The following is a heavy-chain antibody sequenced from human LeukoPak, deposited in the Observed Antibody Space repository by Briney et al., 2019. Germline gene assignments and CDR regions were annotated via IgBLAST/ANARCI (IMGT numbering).Heavy chain of an antibody. Sequence: ASVKVYCKTSGYMFIAYAIHWVRQAPGQGLEWMGWINPNSGGTNYAQKSQGRVIMTRDTSTRTVYMELSRLTSDDTAVYYCARDPLVGTTTEFDFWGQGTLVTVSS. D-gene: IGHD1-26*01. CDR1: GYMFIAYA. CDR3: ARDPLVGTTTEFDF. V-gene: IGHV1-2*02. J-gene: IGHJ4*02. CDR2: INPNSGGT.